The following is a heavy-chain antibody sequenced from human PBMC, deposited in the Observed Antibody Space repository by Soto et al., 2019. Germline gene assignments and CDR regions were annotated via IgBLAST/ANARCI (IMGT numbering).Heavy chain of an antibody. CDR1: GYTFTSYG. D-gene: IGHD2-2*01. CDR2: ISAYNGNT. J-gene: IGHJ5*02. Sequence: AASVKVSCKASGYTFTSYGISWVRQAPGQGLEWMGWISAYNGNTNYAQKLQGRVTMTTDTSTSTAYMELRSLRSDDTAVYYCARESPGVGYCSSTSCYPRSYNRLDPWGQGTLVTAPQ. V-gene: IGHV1-18*01. CDR3: ARESPGVGYCSSTSCYPRSYNRLDP.